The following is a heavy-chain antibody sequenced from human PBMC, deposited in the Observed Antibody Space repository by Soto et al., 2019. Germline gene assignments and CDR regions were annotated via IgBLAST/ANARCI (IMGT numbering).Heavy chain of an antibody. J-gene: IGHJ5*02. D-gene: IGHD3-3*01. Sequence: QVQLQESGPGLVKPSETLSLTCTVSGGSISSYYWTWIRQPPGKGLEWIGYIHYSGSTNYNPSLKSRVTISLDTSQTQFSLNLYSVTAADTAVYYCARSRITYYDFWSGHSTWFDPWGQGSPVTVSS. CDR1: GGSISSYY. CDR2: IHYSGST. CDR3: ARSRITYYDFWSGHSTWFDP. V-gene: IGHV4-59*01.